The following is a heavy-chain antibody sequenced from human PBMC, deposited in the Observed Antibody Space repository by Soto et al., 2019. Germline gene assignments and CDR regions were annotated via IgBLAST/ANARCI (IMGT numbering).Heavy chain of an antibody. CDR1: GFTFSSYS. CDR3: ARDFEVPDVDTDMARSAYYYYGMDV. D-gene: IGHD5-18*01. V-gene: IGHV3-48*01. CDR2: ISSSSSTI. J-gene: IGHJ6*02. Sequence: GGSLRLSCAASGFTFSSYSMNWVRQAPGKGLEWVSYISSSSSTIYYADSVKGRFTISRDNSKNTLYLHMNSLRAEDTAVYYYARDFEVPDVDTDMARSAYYYYGMDVWGQGTTVIVSS.